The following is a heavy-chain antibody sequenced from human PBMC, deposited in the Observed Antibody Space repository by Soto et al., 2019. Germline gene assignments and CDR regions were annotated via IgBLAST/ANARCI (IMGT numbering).Heavy chain of an antibody. Sequence: QVQLVQSGAEVKKPGASVKVSCKASGYTFNSYYMHWVRQAPGLGLEWMGIINPSGGSTGYAQKVQGRVTMTRDTSTSTVYMELSSLRSEDTAVYYCARDKIAVAGTDFDYWGQGTLVTVSS. V-gene: IGHV1-46*02. J-gene: IGHJ4*02. CDR3: ARDKIAVAGTDFDY. D-gene: IGHD6-19*01. CDR1: GYTFNSYY. CDR2: INPSGGST.